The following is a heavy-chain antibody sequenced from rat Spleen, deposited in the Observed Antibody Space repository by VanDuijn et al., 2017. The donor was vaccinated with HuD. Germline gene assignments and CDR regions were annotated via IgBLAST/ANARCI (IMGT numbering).Heavy chain of an antibody. J-gene: IGHJ2*01. CDR3: SRYNSGFDY. CDR1: GFSLTSYH. V-gene: IGHV2-32*01. CDR2: MWSDGDT. Sequence: QVQLKESGPGLVQPSQTLSLTCTVSGFSLTSYHVPWVRQPPGKGLEWMGVMWSDGDTSYNSALKSRLSISRDTSQNQVFLKMHSLQTDDTGIYYCSRYNSGFDYWGQGVMVTVSS. D-gene: IGHD4-3*01.